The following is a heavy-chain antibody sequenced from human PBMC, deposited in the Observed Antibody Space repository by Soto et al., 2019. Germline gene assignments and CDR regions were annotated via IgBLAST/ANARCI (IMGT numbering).Heavy chain of an antibody. CDR2: INPNSGGT. J-gene: IGHJ5*02. V-gene: IGHV1-2*02. Sequence: ASVKVSCKASGYTFTGYYMHWVRQAPGQGLEWMGWINPNSGGTNYAQKFQGRVTMTRDTSISTAYMELSRLRSDDTAVYYCARGGGIAAAGTAFSWFDPWGQGTLVTVSS. CDR1: GYTFTGYY. D-gene: IGHD6-13*01. CDR3: ARGGGIAAAGTAFSWFDP.